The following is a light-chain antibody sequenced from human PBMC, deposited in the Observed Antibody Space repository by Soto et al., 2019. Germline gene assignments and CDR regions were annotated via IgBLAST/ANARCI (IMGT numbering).Light chain of an antibody. Sequence: DSVMTQSPAFAVASLPERATINCKYMPRCSYSSNNKTYLAWYKKTTGQHTKMLIYWASTRESGVPDRVSGSGSGKDVTLTISSLQAEDVAVYDCQQYYSTPLTFGEGTKVDIK. CDR3: QQYYSTPLT. CDR1: PRCSYSSNNKTY. J-gene: IGKJ4*01. V-gene: IGKV4-1*01. CDR2: WAS.